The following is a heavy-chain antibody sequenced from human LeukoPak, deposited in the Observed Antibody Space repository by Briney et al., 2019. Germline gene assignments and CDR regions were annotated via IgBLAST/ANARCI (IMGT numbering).Heavy chain of an antibody. CDR2: ISGSGGST. CDR1: GFTFSSYA. V-gene: IGHV3-23*01. D-gene: IGHD3-3*01. Sequence: GGSLRFSCAASGFTFSSYAMSWVRQAPGEGLEWVSAISGSGGSTYYADSVKGRFTISRDNSKNTLYLQMNSLRAEDTAVYYCAKYDFWSGYYTDLDYWGQGTLVTVSS. J-gene: IGHJ4*02. CDR3: AKYDFWSGYYTDLDY.